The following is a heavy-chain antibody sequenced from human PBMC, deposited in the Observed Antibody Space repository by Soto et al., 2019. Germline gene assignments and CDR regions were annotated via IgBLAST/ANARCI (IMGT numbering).Heavy chain of an antibody. CDR3: AKHYYDSSGYEPYYYYYYGMDV. J-gene: IGHJ6*02. V-gene: IGHV3-30*18. CDR2: ISYDGSNK. CDR1: GFTFSSYG. Sequence: GSLRLSCAASGFTFSSYGMHWVRQAPGKGLEWVAVISYDGSNKYYADSVKGRFTISRDNSKNTLYLQMNSPRAEDTAVYYCAKHYYDSSGYEPYYYYYYGMDVWGQGTTVTVSS. D-gene: IGHD3-22*01.